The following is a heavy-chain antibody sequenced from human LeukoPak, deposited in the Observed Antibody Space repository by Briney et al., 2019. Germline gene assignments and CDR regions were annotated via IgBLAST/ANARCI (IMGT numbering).Heavy chain of an antibody. D-gene: IGHD3-10*01. CDR1: GYTFNKYG. Sequence: ASVRVSCKASGYTFNKYGISWLRQAPGQGLEWMGWSSTYNGDTKSAQKLQGRVTMTTDTPTSTAYMELRSLRSDDTAMYYCARDRSGSLLAFDIWGLGTMVTVSS. CDR3: ARDRSGSLLAFDI. V-gene: IGHV1-18*01. CDR2: SSTYNGDT. J-gene: IGHJ3*02.